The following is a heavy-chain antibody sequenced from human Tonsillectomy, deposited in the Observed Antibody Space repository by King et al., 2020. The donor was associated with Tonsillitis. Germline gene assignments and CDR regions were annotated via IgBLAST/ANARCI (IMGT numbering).Heavy chain of an antibody. J-gene: IGHJ5*02. Sequence: VQLVESGGGVVQPGRSLRLSCAASGFTFSSYAMHWVRQSPGRGPEWVALISCDGSSENYADFVKGRFTISRDDSKNTLYLQMNSLKPDDTAVYSCARDMGGDSGWYDPWGQGTLVTVSS. CDR1: GFTFSSYA. V-gene: IGHV3-30*04. CDR3: ARDMGGDSGWYDP. CDR2: ISCDGSSE. D-gene: IGHD1-26*01.